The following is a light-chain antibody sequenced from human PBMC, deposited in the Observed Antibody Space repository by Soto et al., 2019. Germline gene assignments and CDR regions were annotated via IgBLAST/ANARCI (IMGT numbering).Light chain of an antibody. CDR1: NSDVGGYNY. V-gene: IGLV2-8*01. Sequence: QSALTQPPSASGSPGQSVTISCTGTNSDVGGYNYVSWYQQHPGKAPKLMIYEVTKRPSGVPDRFSGSKSANTASLTVSGLQAEDEADYYCSSYAGSNNLFGGGTKLTVL. CDR2: EVT. CDR3: SSYAGSNNL. J-gene: IGLJ2*01.